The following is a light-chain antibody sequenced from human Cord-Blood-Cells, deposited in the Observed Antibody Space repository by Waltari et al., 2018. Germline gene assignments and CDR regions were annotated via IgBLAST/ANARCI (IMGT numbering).Light chain of an antibody. CDR3: QQRSNWPYT. V-gene: IGKV3-11*01. Sequence: EIVLTQSPATLSLSPGERATLSCRASQRLSSSLAWYQPKPGQAPRLLIYDASNRATGIPARFSGRGSGTDFTLTISSLEPEDFAVYYCQQRSNWPYTFGQGTKLEIK. J-gene: IGKJ2*01. CDR1: QRLSSS. CDR2: DAS.